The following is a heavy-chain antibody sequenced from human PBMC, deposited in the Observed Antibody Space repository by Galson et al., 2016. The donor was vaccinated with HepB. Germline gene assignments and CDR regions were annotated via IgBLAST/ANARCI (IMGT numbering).Heavy chain of an antibody. CDR2: IYWDDDK. Sequence: PALVKPTQTLTLTCTFSGFSLTTNGVGVGWIRQPPGKALEWLALIYWDDDKRYNPSLKNRLTLTKDTSKNQVVLTVTKMDPVDAATYYCTRRLRRWNTAGSTWSFDHWGPGTLVTVSS. J-gene: IGHJ4*02. CDR3: TRRLRRWNTAGSTWSFDH. D-gene: IGHD1-1*01. CDR1: GFSLTTNGVG. V-gene: IGHV2-5*02.